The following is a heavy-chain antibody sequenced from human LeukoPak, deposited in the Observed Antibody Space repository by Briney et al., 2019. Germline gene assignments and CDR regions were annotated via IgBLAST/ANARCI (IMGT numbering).Heavy chain of an antibody. Sequence: PGGSLRLSCAVSGFTFSSYAMSWVRQAPGKGLEWVSTISGSGGSTYYADSVKGRFTFSRDNSKNSLYLQMNSLRAEDTAVYYCARDISDYYWGQGTLVTVSS. CDR2: ISGSGGST. J-gene: IGHJ4*02. V-gene: IGHV3-23*01. D-gene: IGHD2-21*01. CDR3: ARDISDYY. CDR1: GFTFSSYA.